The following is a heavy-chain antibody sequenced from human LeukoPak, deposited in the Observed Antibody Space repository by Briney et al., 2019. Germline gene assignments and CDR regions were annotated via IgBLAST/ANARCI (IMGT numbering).Heavy chain of an antibody. CDR3: QGYGGSYYDAFDI. D-gene: IGHD1-26*01. Sequence: SETLSLTCTVSGRSLSSGDYYWGWIRQPPGKGLEWIGYIYYSESTYYNPSLKSRVTISVDTSKNQCSLKLSCVTGADTAVYYCQGYGGSYYDAFDIWGQGTMVTVSS. CDR2: IYYSEST. CDR1: GRSLSSGDYY. V-gene: IGHV4-30-4*08. J-gene: IGHJ3*02.